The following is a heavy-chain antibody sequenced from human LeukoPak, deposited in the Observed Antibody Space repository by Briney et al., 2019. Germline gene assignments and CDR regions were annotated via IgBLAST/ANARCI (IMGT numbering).Heavy chain of an antibody. Sequence: PSETLSLTCSVSGGSISSYYWSWIRQPPGKGLEWIGYIYYSGSTNYNPSLKSRVTISVDTSKNQFSLKLNSVTAADTALYYCARVASSGYDFDYRGQGTLVTVSS. CDR1: GGSISSYY. CDR3: ARVASSGYDFDY. CDR2: IYYSGST. J-gene: IGHJ4*02. V-gene: IGHV4-59*01. D-gene: IGHD5-12*01.